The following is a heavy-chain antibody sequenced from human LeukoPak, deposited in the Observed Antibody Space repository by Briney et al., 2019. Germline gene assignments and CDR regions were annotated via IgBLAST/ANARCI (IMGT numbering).Heavy chain of an antibody. J-gene: IGHJ4*02. CDR2: IYHRGNT. D-gene: IGHD3-3*01. Sequence: SETLSLTCTVSGYSISSGYYWGWIRQPPGKGREWIWSIYHRGNTYYNPSLKSRVTISVDTSKNQCSLKLSSVTAAATAVYYCASSYYDFWSGYCKFGYWGQGTLVTVSS. V-gene: IGHV4-38-2*02. CDR3: ASSYYDFWSGYCKFGY. CDR1: GYSISSGYY.